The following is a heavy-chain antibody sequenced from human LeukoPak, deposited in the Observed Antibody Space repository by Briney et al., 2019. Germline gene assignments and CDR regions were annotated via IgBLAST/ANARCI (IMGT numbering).Heavy chain of an antibody. Sequence: PGGSLRLSCAASGFTFSNYGMSWVRQAPGKGLEWVANIKQDGSEKYYVDSVKGRFTISRDNAKNSLYLQMNSLRAEDTAVYYCVGHSDYWGQGTLVTVSS. CDR1: GFTFSNYG. CDR3: VGHSDY. CDR2: IKQDGSEK. J-gene: IGHJ4*02. V-gene: IGHV3-7*01. D-gene: IGHD3-16*01.